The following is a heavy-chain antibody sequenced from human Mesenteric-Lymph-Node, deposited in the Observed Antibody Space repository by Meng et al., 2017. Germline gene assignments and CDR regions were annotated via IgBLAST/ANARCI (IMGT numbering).Heavy chain of an antibody. D-gene: IGHD1-7*01. V-gene: IGHV4-4*02. CDR1: GDSISSDCW. J-gene: IGHJ4*02. Sequence: VPLAELGPGLVKPAGILFLTCTVSGDSISSDCWWSWVRQPQGKGLEWIGEVYHRGDNNYNPYLKSRVDISVDKSKNQFYLSLFSVTAADTAVYYCGRDQGRELINHWGQGTLVTVSS. CDR2: VYHRGDN. CDR3: GRDQGRELINH.